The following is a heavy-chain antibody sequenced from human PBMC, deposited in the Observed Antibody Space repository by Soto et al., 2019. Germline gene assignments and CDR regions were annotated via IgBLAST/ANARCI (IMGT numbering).Heavy chain of an antibody. D-gene: IGHD6-19*01. CDR3: ARWGQWLVRSDYGGNVIDY. V-gene: IGHV4-39*01. J-gene: IGHJ4*02. Sequence: SETLSLTCTVSGGSIISSSYYWVWIRQPPGKGLEWIGSIYYSGSTYYNPSLKSRVTISVDTSKNQFSLKLSSVTAADTAVYYCARWGQWLVRSDYGGNVIDYWGQGTLVTVSS. CDR2: IYYSGST. CDR1: GGSIISSSYY.